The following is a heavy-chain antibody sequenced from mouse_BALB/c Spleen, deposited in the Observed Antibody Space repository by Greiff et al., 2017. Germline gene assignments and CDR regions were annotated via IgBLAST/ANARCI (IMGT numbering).Heavy chain of an antibody. Sequence: EVNVVESGAELVKPGASVKLSCTASGFNIKDTYMHWVKQRPEQGLEWIGRIDPANGNTKYDPKFQGKATITADTSSNTAYLQLSSLTSEDTAVYYCARVDYRYDGGYWGQGTTLTVSS. J-gene: IGHJ2*01. CDR2: IDPANGNT. V-gene: IGHV14-3*02. CDR3: ARVDYRYDGGY. CDR1: GFNIKDTY. D-gene: IGHD2-14*01.